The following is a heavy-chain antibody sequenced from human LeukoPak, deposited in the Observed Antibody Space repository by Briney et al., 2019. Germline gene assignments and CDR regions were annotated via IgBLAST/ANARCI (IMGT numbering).Heavy chain of an antibody. Sequence: PSETLSLTCTASGGSVSSYYWSWIRQPPGKGLEWIVYISYSGSTNYHPSLKSRVTISVDTSKSQFSLKLSSVTAADTAVYYCAKYVWGSYPTFEDYWGQGTLVTVSS. CDR1: GGSVSSYY. CDR2: ISYSGST. CDR3: AKYVWGSYPTFEDY. V-gene: IGHV4-59*02. J-gene: IGHJ4*02. D-gene: IGHD3-16*02.